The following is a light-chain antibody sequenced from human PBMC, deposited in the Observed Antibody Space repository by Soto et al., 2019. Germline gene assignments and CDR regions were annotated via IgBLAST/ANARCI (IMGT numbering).Light chain of an antibody. V-gene: IGLV2-14*01. CDR3: SSSTSSSTLL. CDR2: EVS. CDR1: SSDIGGYNY. J-gene: IGLJ2*01. Sequence: QSVLTQPASVSGSPGQSITISCTGTSSDIGGYNYVSWYQEHPGKAPKLMIYEVSNRPSGVSNRFSGSKSGNTASLTISGLQAEDEAEYYCSSSTSSSTLLLGGGTKVTVL.